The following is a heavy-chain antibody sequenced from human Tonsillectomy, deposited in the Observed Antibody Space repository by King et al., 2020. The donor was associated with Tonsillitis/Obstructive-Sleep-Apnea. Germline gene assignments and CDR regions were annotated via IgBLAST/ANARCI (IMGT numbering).Heavy chain of an antibody. CDR2: IYYSGST. CDR1: GDSINSFY. D-gene: IGHD2-15*01. V-gene: IGHV4-59*01. J-gene: IGHJ6*03. CDR3: ERLESLFVGGGYMDV. Sequence: VQLQESGPGLVKPSETLSLTCTVSGDSINSFYWSWIRQPPGKGLEWIGYIYYSGSTNYNPSLKSRVTISVDTSKNQFSLKLSSVTAADTAVYYCERLESLFVGGGYMDVWGKGTTVTVSS.